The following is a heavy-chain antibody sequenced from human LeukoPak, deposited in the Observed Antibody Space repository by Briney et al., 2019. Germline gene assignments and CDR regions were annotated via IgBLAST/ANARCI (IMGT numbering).Heavy chain of an antibody. J-gene: IGHJ4*02. CDR1: GFTFSTYN. CDR3: ARDGITMRILEY. V-gene: IGHV3-21*01. CDR2: ISGSNSYI. Sequence: GGSLRLSCAASGFTFSTYNMNWVRQAPGKGLEWVSSISGSNSYIYYADSMKGRFTISRDNAKNSLYLQMDSLRAEDTAVYYCARDGITMRILEYWGQGTLVTVSS. D-gene: IGHD3-10*01.